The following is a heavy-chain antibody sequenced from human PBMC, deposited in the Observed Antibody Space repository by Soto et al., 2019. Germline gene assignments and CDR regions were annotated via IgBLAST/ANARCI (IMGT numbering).Heavy chain of an antibody. CDR3: VRGGILESNRPYYYYGLDV. J-gene: IGHJ6*02. V-gene: IGHV1-18*01. CDR1: PYTFSTYG. CDR2: VSPYNGNT. D-gene: IGHD2-15*01. Sequence: EPSFRVSGTLLPYTFSTYGLSWVRQAPGQGLEWMASVSPYNGNTYYAPGLQGRVTMTTDTSTNTVYMSLRSLRSDDTAIYYCVRGGILESNRPYYYYGLDVWGQGTPVTVSS.